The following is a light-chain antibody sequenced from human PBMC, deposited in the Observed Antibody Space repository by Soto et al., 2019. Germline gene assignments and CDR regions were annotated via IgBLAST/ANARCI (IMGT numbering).Light chain of an antibody. Sequence: QSALIQPPSVSGSPGQSVTISCTGTGSDIGGYNYVSWYQQHPGKAPKLILYEVKYRPSGVSDRFSGSKSGITASLTISGLQAEDEADYYCSSYTSSTTLVIGGGTKLTVL. V-gene: IGLV2-14*03. J-gene: IGLJ3*02. CDR3: SSYTSSTTLV. CDR2: EVK. CDR1: GSDIGGYNY.